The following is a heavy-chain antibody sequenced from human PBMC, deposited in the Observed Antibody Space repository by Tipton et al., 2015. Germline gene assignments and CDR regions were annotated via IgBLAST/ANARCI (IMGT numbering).Heavy chain of an antibody. CDR3: ARESAAGTWYGMDV. CDR2: FYFTGST. J-gene: IGHJ6*02. CDR1: GGSISSYS. Sequence: TLSLTCTVSGGSISSYSWSWIRQAPGKGLEWIGDFYFTGSTKYNPSLKSRVTMSVGTSKNQISLKLSSVTAADTAVYFCARESAAGTWYGMDVWGQGTAVTVSS. V-gene: IGHV4-59*12. D-gene: IGHD6-13*01.